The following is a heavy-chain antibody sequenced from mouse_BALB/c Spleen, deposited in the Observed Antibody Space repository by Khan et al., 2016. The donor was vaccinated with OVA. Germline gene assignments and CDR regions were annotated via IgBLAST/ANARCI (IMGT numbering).Heavy chain of an antibody. CDR3: AREGGTAHFAY. V-gene: IGHV5-15*02. CDR2: ISDLADTI. D-gene: IGHD1-2*01. J-gene: IGHJ3*01. Sequence: EVELVESGGGLVQPGGSRKLSCAASGFTFSDYGMAWVRQAPGKGPEWVAFISDLADTIYYGDAVTGRFTIPRENAKNTLYLEMSSLRSEDTAIYDCAREGGTAHFAYWGLGTLVTVSA. CDR1: GFTFSDYG.